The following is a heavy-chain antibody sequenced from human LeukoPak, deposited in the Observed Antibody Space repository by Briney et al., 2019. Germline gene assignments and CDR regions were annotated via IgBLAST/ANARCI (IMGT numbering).Heavy chain of an antibody. J-gene: IGHJ3*02. V-gene: IGHV3-7*01. D-gene: IGHD1-26*01. CDR2: IKQDGSEK. CDR1: GFIFSSHW. Sequence: GGSLRLSCAASGFIFSSHWMTWVRQAPGKGLEWVAKIKQDGSEKYYVDSVKGRFTISRDNAKNSLSLQMNSLRAEDTAIYYCARDRRVGATWSVGAFDIWGQGTTVTVSS. CDR3: ARDRRVGATWSVGAFDI.